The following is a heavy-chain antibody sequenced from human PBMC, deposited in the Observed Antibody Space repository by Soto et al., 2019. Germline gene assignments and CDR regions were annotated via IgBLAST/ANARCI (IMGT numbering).Heavy chain of an antibody. CDR3: ARGDYFDRRFDN. CDR1: GFTFSSHW. CDR2: IKQDESEK. Sequence: EVQLVESGGGLVQPGGSRRLSCAASGFTFSSHWMSWVRQAPGKGLEWVATIKQDESEKYYVDSVKGRFTVSRDNAKNSLYLQMNSLRAEDTAVYYCARGDYFDRRFDNWGQGALVTVSS. V-gene: IGHV3-7*03. J-gene: IGHJ4*02. D-gene: IGHD3-22*01.